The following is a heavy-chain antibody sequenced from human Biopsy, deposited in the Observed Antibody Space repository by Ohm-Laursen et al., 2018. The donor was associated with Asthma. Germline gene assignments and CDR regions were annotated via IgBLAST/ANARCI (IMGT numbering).Heavy chain of an antibody. CDR1: GFTFDDYA. V-gene: IGHV3-9*01. D-gene: IGHD1-26*01. J-gene: IGHJ4*02. CDR2: ISWNSGSI. CDR3: AKGEWELLEANFDY. Sequence: SLSLSCAASGFTFDDYAMHWVRQAPGKGLEWVSGISWNSGSIGYADSVKGRFTISRDNAKNSLYLQMNSLRAEDTALYYCAKGEWELLEANFDYWGQGTLVTVSS.